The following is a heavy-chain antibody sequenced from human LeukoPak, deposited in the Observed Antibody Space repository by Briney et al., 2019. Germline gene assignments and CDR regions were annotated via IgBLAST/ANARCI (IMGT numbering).Heavy chain of an antibody. CDR2: IYYSGST. J-gene: IGHJ4*02. CDR3: ATVSMVRGVKSDY. D-gene: IGHD3-10*01. V-gene: IGHV4-39*01. Sequence: SETLSLTCTVSGGSISGSSYHWGWVRQPPGKGLEWIGSIYYSGSTYYSPSLKSRDTISVNTSKNQFSLKLTSVTAADTAVYYCATVSMVRGVKSDYWGQGALVTVSS. CDR1: GGSISGSSYH.